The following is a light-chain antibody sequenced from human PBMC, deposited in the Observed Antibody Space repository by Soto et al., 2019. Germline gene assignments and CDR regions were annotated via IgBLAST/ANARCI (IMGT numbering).Light chain of an antibody. J-gene: IGKJ4*01. CDR1: QSVGSY. V-gene: IGKV3-15*01. Sequence: DIVMTQSPVTLSVSPGERATLSCRASQSVGSYLAWYQQKPGQAPRLLLYGASTRATGIPTRFSGSGSGTEFTLTISSLQSEDFAVYYCQQYNNWPLTFGGGTKVEIK. CDR3: QQYNNWPLT. CDR2: GAS.